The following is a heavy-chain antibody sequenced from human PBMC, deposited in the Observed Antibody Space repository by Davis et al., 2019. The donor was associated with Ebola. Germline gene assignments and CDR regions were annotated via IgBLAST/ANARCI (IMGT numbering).Heavy chain of an antibody. CDR3: ARDGYYYDSSGYRGFDP. V-gene: IGHV4-4*02. Sequence: SETLSLTCAVSGGSISSSNWWSWVRQPPGKGLEWIGEIYHSGSTNYNPSLKSRVTISVDKSKNQFSLKLSSVTAADTAVYYCARDGYYYDSSGYRGFDPWGQGTLVTVSS. D-gene: IGHD3-22*01. CDR2: IYHSGST. J-gene: IGHJ5*02. CDR1: GGSISSSNW.